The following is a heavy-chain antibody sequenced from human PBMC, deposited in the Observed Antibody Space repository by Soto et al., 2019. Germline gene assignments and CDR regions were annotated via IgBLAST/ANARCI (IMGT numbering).Heavy chain of an antibody. CDR2: ISDEGDDD. J-gene: IGHJ4*02. D-gene: IGHD1-26*01. Sequence: QVHLVESGGGVVQPGRSLRLSCGASGFTFSLYGMHWVRQAPGKGLEWVAVISDEGDDDYYADSVKGRFTISRDNANNSLYLQMNNLRPEDTAVYYCAKDQKFGPSYYSEASFWGQGTLVTVSS. V-gene: IGHV3-30*18. CDR1: GFTFSLYG. CDR3: AKDQKFGPSYYSEASF.